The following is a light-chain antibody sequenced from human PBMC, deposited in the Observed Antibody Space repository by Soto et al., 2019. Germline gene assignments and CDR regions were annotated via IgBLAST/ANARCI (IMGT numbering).Light chain of an antibody. V-gene: IGKV3-20*01. CDR1: QSVSSSY. CDR3: QQYVSSPPSWT. Sequence: ETVLTQSPGTPSLSPGERATLSCRASQSVSSSYLAWYQQKPGQAPRLLIYGASSRATGIPDRFSGSGSGTDFTLTISRLEPEDFAVYYCQQYVSSPPSWTFGQGTKVEIK. CDR2: GAS. J-gene: IGKJ1*01.